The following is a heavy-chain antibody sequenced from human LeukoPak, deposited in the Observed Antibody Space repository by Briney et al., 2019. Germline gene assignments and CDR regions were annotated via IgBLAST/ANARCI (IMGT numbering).Heavy chain of an antibody. V-gene: IGHV1-8*01. CDR1: GYTFTSYD. D-gene: IGHD6-13*01. CDR2: MNPNSGNT. J-gene: IGHJ4*02. Sequence: SVKVSCKASGYTFTSYDINWVRQATGQGLEWMGWMNPNSGNTGYAQMFQGRGTITRNTSISTAYMGLSSLRPEDTAVYYCARRTIAAAGSDFAYWGQGTLVTVSS. CDR3: ARRTIAAAGSDFAY.